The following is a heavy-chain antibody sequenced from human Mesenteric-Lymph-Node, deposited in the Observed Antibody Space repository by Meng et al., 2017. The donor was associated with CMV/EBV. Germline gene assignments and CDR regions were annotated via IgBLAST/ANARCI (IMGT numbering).Heavy chain of an antibody. CDR1: GFRFSSYW. CDR3: ARDGDYFGSGSKGGDY. Sequence: GESLKISCAASGFRFSSYWMHWVRQVPGKGLGWVSRINSDGSRTSYADSVKGRFTSSRDNAKNTLYLQMNSLRAEDTAVYYCARDGDYFGSGSKGGDYWGQGTLVTVSS. V-gene: IGHV3-74*01. D-gene: IGHD3-10*01. J-gene: IGHJ4*02. CDR2: INSDGSRT.